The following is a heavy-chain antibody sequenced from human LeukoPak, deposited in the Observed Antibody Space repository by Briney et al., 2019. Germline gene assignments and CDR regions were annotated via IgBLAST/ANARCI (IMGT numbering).Heavy chain of an antibody. J-gene: IGHJ3*02. CDR2: INTDGSST. V-gene: IGHV3-74*01. CDR1: GFTFDDYA. Sequence: GGSLRLSCAASGFTFDDYAMHWVRQAPGKGLVWVSRINTDGSSTSYADSVKGRFTISRDNAKNTLYLQMNSLRAEDTAVYYCARDGFWSGYPDAFDIWGQGTMVTVSS. D-gene: IGHD3-3*01. CDR3: ARDGFWSGYPDAFDI.